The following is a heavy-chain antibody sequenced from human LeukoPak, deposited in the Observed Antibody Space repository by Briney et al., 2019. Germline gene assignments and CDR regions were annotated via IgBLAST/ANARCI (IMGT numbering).Heavy chain of an antibody. CDR2: ISGSGDST. D-gene: IGHD3-3*01. V-gene: IGHV3-23*01. CDR1: GFTFSSYG. Sequence: GGSLRLSCAASGFTFSSYGMHWVRQAPGKGLEWVSAISGSGDSTYYADSVKGRFTISRDNAKNTLYLQMNSLRAEDTAVFYCAKVVTIFGVVVHNPFDSWGQGTRVTVSS. J-gene: IGHJ4*02. CDR3: AKVVTIFGVVVHNPFDS.